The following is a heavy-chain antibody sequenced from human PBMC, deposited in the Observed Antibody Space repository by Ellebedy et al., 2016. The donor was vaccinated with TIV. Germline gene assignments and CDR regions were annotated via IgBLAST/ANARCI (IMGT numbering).Heavy chain of an antibody. CDR2: IYSGGIT. CDR1: GFTVSSNY. CDR3: ARDMSYGDYDY. Sequence: PGGSLRLSCAASGFTVSSNYMSWVRQAPGKGLEWVSVIYSGGITYYADSVKGRFTISRDNSKNTLYLQMNSLRAEDTAVYYCARDMSYGDYDYWGQGTLVTVSS. J-gene: IGHJ4*02. D-gene: IGHD4-17*01. V-gene: IGHV3-53*01.